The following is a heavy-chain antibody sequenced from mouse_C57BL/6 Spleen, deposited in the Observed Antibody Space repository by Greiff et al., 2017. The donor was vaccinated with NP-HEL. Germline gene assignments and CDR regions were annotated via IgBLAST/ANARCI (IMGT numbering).Heavy chain of an antibody. Sequence: EVMLVESGGGLVKPGGSLKLSCAASGFTFSDYGMHWVRQAPEKGLEWVAYISSGSSTIYYADTVKGRFTISRDNAKNTLFLQMTSLRSEDTAMYYCARRSNYRGMDYWGQGTSVTVSS. CDR3: ARRSNYRGMDY. J-gene: IGHJ4*01. CDR2: ISSGSSTI. V-gene: IGHV5-17*01. CDR1: GFTFSDYG. D-gene: IGHD2-5*01.